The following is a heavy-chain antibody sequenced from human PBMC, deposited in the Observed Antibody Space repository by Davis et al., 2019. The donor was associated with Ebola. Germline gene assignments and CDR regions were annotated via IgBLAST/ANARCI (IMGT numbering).Heavy chain of an antibody. V-gene: IGHV3-53*01. D-gene: IGHD1-26*01. J-gene: IGHJ3*02. CDR3: AKDTSNIWFDI. CDR1: GFTVSSSY. Sequence: GESLKISCAASGFTVSSSYMNWVRQAPGKGLEWVSAIYSGGTTYYADSVKGRFTISRDNSKNTLYLQMNGLRVEDTAIYYCAKDTSNIWFDIWGQGTNVTFSS. CDR2: IYSGGTT.